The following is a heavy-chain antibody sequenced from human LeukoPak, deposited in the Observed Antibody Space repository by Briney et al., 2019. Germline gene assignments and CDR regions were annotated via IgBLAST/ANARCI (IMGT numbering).Heavy chain of an antibody. CDR1: GYTFTNYY. Sequence: ASVKVSCKASGYTFTNYYIHWVRQAPGQGLEWVGMITSSGGDPTYAQKFKGRVTMTRDTSTRTVYMEVSSLTSEDTAVYYCARDLRRGGYNWGCDHWGQGTLVTVSS. CDR3: ARDLRRGGYNWGCDH. J-gene: IGHJ4*02. CDR2: ITSSGGDP. V-gene: IGHV1-46*01. D-gene: IGHD5-24*01.